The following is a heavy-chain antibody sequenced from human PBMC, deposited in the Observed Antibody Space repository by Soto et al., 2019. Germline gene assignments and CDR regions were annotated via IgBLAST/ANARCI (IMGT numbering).Heavy chain of an antibody. J-gene: IGHJ5*01. Sequence: PSETLSLTCTVSGVSIHNSHSFWGWIRQPPGKGLEFIGTVSYSGGAHYNSSLKSRGTSSVDTANNQVSLRMRSLTAADTAVYYCGRVVEGATRHTDLDSWGQGTLVTVSS. CDR2: VSYSGGA. CDR3: GRVVEGATRHTDLDS. CDR1: GVSIHNSHSF. D-gene: IGHD2-21*01. V-gene: IGHV4-39*01.